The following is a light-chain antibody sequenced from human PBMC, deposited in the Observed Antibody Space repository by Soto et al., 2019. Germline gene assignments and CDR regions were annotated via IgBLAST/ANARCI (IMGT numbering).Light chain of an antibody. Sequence: DIQMTQSPSSLSASVGDRVTITCRASQGISNYLAWYQQKPGKVPKLLIYAASTLQSGVPSRFSGSGSGTYFTLTISSLQPEAVATYSCQKYNSAPLTFGQGTKVELK. CDR2: AAS. CDR1: QGISNY. V-gene: IGKV1-27*01. J-gene: IGKJ1*01. CDR3: QKYNSAPLT.